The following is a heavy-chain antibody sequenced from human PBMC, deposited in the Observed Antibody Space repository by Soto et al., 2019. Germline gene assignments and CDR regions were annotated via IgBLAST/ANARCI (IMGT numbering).Heavy chain of an antibody. D-gene: IGHD3-3*01. CDR3: ARHSSFGSGFYP. Sequence: QLQLQESGPGLVKPSETLSLTCTVSGGSISSSNYYWGWIRQPPGKGLEWIGSMYYGRSTYYNPSLMSRVAISVDTSKSQFSLNLNSVTAADTAVYSCARHSSFGSGFYPWGQGTMVTVSS. J-gene: IGHJ3*01. CDR2: MYYGRST. V-gene: IGHV4-39*01. CDR1: GGSISSSNYY.